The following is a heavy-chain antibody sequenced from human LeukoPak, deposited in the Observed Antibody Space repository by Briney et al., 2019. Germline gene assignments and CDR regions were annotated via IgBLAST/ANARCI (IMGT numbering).Heavy chain of an antibody. J-gene: IGHJ4*02. CDR3: ARAEMATMEIDY. V-gene: IGHV1-46*01. D-gene: IGHD5-24*01. Sequence: ASVKVSCKASGYTFTRYYMHWVRQAAGQGVEWMGIINPSGGSTSYAQKLQGRVTMTRDTSTSTVYMELSSLRSEDTAVYYCARAEMATMEIDYWGQGTLVTVSS. CDR1: GYTFTRYY. CDR2: INPSGGST.